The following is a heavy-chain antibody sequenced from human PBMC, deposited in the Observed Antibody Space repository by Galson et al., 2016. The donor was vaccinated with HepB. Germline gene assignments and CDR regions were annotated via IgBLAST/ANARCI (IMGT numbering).Heavy chain of an antibody. CDR2: IKQDGSEK. Sequence: SLRLSCAASGFTFSTYEMIWVCQAPGKGLEWVAGIKQDGSEKYYVDSVKGRFTISRDNAKDSLSLQMNSLRAEDTAVYYCARASGDADYWGQGTLVTVSS. J-gene: IGHJ4*02. CDR3: ARASGDADY. V-gene: IGHV3-7*01. D-gene: IGHD1-26*01. CDR1: GFTFSTYE.